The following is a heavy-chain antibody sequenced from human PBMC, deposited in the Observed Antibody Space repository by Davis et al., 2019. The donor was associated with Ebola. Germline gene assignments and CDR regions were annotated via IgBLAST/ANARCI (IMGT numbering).Heavy chain of an antibody. CDR2: IKQDGSEK. V-gene: IGHV3-7*03. J-gene: IGHJ4*02. CDR3: ARRGGELGNY. CDR1: GFSFSSYW. Sequence: GESLKISCAASGFSFSSYWMSWVRQAPGKGLEWVASIKQDGSEKYYVDSVKGRFTISRDNSKNTLYLQMNSLRAEDTAIYYCARRGGELGNYWGQGTLVTVSS. D-gene: IGHD1-26*01.